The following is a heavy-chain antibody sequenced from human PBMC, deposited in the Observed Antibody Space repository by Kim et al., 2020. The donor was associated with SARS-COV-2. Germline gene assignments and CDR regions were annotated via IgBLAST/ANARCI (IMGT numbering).Heavy chain of an antibody. CDR3: AVSDSSGWSEQRTGAFDI. Sequence: ASVKVSCKASGYTFTGYYMHWVRQAPGQGLEWMGRINPNSGGTNYAQKFQGRVTMTRDTSISTAYMELSRLRSDDTAVYYCAVSDSSGWSEQRTGAFDIWGQGTMVTVSS. J-gene: IGHJ3*02. D-gene: IGHD6-19*01. V-gene: IGHV1-2*06. CDR2: INPNSGGT. CDR1: GYTFTGYY.